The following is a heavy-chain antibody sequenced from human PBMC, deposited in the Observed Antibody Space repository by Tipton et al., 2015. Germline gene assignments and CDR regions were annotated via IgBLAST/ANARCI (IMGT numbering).Heavy chain of an antibody. CDR2: IYHGGTT. J-gene: IGHJ2*01. Sequence: GLVKPSGTLSLTCGVSGASISSSNWWSWVRQPPGKGLEWIGEIYHGGTTNYNPSLKSRVTMSLDRSNNQVSLRLSSVTAADTASYYCGRVSGRSGWERDYRFIDLWGRGTLVTVSS. CDR1: GASISSSNW. D-gene: IGHD6-19*01. CDR3: GRVSGRSGWERDYRFIDL. V-gene: IGHV4-4*02.